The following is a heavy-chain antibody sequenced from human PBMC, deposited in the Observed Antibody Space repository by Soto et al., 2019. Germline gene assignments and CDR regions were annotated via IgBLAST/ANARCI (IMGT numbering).Heavy chain of an antibody. CDR3: APYTLDTGMPSGY. J-gene: IGHJ4*02. Sequence: QVQLVQSGAEVREPGASVKVSCKASGYTFTNYGVSWVRQAPGQGLEWMGWIGGYKGNTNYAQKLQGRVTLTTDTSTSTADMELRSLRSDHTAVYYGAPYTLDTGMPSGYWGQGTPVTVSS. V-gene: IGHV1-18*01. D-gene: IGHD5-18*01. CDR1: GYTFTNYG. CDR2: IGGYKGNT.